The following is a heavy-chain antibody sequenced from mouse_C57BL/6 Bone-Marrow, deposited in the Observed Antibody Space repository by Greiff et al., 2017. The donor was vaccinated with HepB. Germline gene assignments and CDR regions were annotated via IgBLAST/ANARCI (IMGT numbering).Heavy chain of an antibody. J-gene: IGHJ2*01. Sequence: QVQLQQSGPELVKPGASVKISCKASGYAFSSSWMNWVKQRPGKGLEWIGRIYPGDGDTNYNGKFKGKATLTADKSSSTAYMQLSSLTSEDSAVYFCANYGNCGYWGQGTTLTVSS. CDR3: ANYGNCGY. V-gene: IGHV1-82*01. CDR2: IYPGDGDT. CDR1: GYAFSSSW. D-gene: IGHD2-1*01.